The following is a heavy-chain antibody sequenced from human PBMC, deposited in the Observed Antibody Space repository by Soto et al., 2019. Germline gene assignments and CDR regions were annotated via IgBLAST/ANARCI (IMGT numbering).Heavy chain of an antibody. Sequence: GGSLRLSCAASGFTFSSYWMHWVXQAPGKGLVWVSRINSDGSSTSYADSVKGRFTISRDNAKNTLYLQMNSLRAEDTAVYYCARDSSGWYGGYDAFDIWGQGTMVTVSS. CDR2: INSDGSST. CDR3: ARDSSGWYGGYDAFDI. D-gene: IGHD6-19*01. CDR1: GFTFSSYW. V-gene: IGHV3-74*01. J-gene: IGHJ3*02.